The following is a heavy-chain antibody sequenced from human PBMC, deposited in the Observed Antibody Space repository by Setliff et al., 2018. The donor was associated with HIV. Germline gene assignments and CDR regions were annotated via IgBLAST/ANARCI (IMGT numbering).Heavy chain of an antibody. V-gene: IGHV3-23*01. J-gene: IGHJ4*02. Sequence: GGSLRLSCVTSGFTFTNYAMTWVRQAPGEGLEYVSAISGSGGVTYYADSVKGRFTLSRDTSKDTLYLQMTSLRADDTAMYYCARGVTGYYDSSGTPKLDYWGQGTLVTVSS. CDR1: GFTFTNYA. CDR2: ISGSGGVT. CDR3: ARGVTGYYDSSGTPKLDY. D-gene: IGHD3-22*01.